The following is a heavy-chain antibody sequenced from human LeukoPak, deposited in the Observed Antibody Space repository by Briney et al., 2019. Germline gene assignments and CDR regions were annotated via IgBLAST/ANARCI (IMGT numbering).Heavy chain of an antibody. Sequence: PGGSLRLSCAASGFTFSSYSMNWVRQAPGKGLEWVSYISSSSSTIYYADSVKGRFTISRDSAKNSLYLQMNSLRAEDTAVYYCARDLVRLGESSFDYWGQGTLVTVSS. J-gene: IGHJ4*02. CDR2: ISSSSSTI. CDR1: GFTFSSYS. CDR3: ARDLVRLGESSFDY. D-gene: IGHD3-16*01. V-gene: IGHV3-48*04.